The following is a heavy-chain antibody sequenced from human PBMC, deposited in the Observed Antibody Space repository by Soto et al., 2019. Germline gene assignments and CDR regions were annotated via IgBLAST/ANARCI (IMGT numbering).Heavy chain of an antibody. D-gene: IGHD3-10*01. Sequence: PSETLSLTCNVSGGSISSYYWTWIRQPSGKGLEWIGRIYTSGSTNYNPSLKSRVTMSVXXXXXXFXLXLXXVTAADTAVYYCARDLKFGQADYWGQGSQVT. J-gene: IGHJ4*02. CDR3: ARDLKFGQADY. CDR1: GGSISSYY. CDR2: IYTSGST. V-gene: IGHV4-4*07.